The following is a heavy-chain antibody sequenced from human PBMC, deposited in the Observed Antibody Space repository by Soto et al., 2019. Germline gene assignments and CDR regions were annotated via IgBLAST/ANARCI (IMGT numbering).Heavy chain of an antibody. V-gene: IGHV1-8*01. Sequence: ASVKVSCKASGYTFTSYDINWVRQATGQGLEWMGWMNPNSGNTGYAQKFQGRVTMTRNTSISTAYMELSSLRSEDTAVYYCARAYDFWSGYPLGYWGQGTLVTVSS. D-gene: IGHD3-3*01. CDR2: MNPNSGNT. CDR3: ARAYDFWSGYPLGY. J-gene: IGHJ4*02. CDR1: GYTFTSYD.